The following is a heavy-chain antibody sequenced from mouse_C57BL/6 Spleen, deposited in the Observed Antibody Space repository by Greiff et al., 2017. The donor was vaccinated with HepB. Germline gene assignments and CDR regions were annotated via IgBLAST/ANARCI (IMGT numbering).Heavy chain of an antibody. D-gene: IGHD1-1*01. CDR1: GYAFSSSW. CDR2: IYPGDGDT. V-gene: IGHV1-82*01. Sequence: VKLQESGPELVKPGASVKISCKASGYAFSSSWMNWVKQRPGKGLEWIGRIYPGDGDTNYNGKFKGKATLTADKSSSTAYMQLSSLTSEDSAVYFCARPYGSYWYFDVWGTGTTVTVSS. J-gene: IGHJ1*03. CDR3: ARPYGSYWYFDV.